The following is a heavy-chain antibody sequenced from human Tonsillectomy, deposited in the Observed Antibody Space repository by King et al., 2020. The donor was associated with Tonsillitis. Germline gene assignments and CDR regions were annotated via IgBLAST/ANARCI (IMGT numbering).Heavy chain of an antibody. CDR1: GYSFTDHY. Sequence: EQLVQSGAEVKKPGASVKVSCKASGYSFTDHYMHWVRQAPGQGLEWMGWINPNSGDTNYAQKFQGRVTMTRDTSISAAYMELTRLRSDDTAVYYCAREGGMGPATTYQDYWGQGTLVAVSS. CDR3: AREGGMGPATTYQDY. V-gene: IGHV1-2*02. J-gene: IGHJ4*02. D-gene: IGHD5-12*01. CDR2: INPNSGDT.